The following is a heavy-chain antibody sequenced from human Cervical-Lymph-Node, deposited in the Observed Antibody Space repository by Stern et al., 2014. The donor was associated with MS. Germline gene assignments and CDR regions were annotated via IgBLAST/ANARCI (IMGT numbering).Heavy chain of an antibody. J-gene: IGHJ4*02. V-gene: IGHV3-30*18. CDR1: GFTFSNYG. D-gene: IGHD1-1*01. CDR3: AKKSVGTTGTTTAFDY. Sequence: VQLVESGGGVVQPGTSLRLSCAVSGFTFSNYGMHWVRQAPGKGLEWGAVISYDADVKFYAASVKGRFTISRDTPKNTMYLQLNSLKVEDTAVYFCAKKSVGTTGTTTAFDYWGQGTLVTVSS. CDR2: ISYDADVK.